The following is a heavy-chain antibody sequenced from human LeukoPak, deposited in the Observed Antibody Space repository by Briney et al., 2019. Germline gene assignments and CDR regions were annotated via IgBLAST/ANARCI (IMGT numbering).Heavy chain of an antibody. Sequence: QSGRSLRLSCAASGFTFSSYAMPWVRQAPGKGLEWVAVISYDGSNKYYADSVKGRFTISRDNSKNTLYLQMNSLRAEDTAVYYCARGGYDSSGYPPMDFDYWGQGTLVTVSS. CDR1: GFTFSSYA. CDR3: ARGGYDSSGYPPMDFDY. D-gene: IGHD3-22*01. J-gene: IGHJ4*02. V-gene: IGHV3-30-3*01. CDR2: ISYDGSNK.